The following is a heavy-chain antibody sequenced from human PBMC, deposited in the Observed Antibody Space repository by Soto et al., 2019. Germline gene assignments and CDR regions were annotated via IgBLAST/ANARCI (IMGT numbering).Heavy chain of an antibody. J-gene: IGHJ6*02. V-gene: IGHV4-59*12. CDR2: VYYSGNT. CDR3: AREGHYYDSSGYLLDYYGMDV. D-gene: IGHD3-22*01. Sequence: PSETLSLTCTVSGGSLSSYYWTWIRQPPGKGLEWIGYVYYSGNTNYNSSLKSRVTISVDTSKNQFSLKLSSVTAADTAVYYCAREGHYYDSSGYLLDYYGMDVWGQGTTVTVSS. CDR1: GGSLSSYY.